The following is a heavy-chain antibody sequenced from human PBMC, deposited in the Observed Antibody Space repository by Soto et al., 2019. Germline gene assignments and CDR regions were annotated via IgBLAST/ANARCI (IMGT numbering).Heavy chain of an antibody. Sequence: QVPLVQSGAEVKKPGASVKVSCKASGYTFTSYGISWVRQAPGQGLEWMGWISAYNGNTNYAQKLQGRVTMTTDTSTSTAYMELRSLISDDTAVYYCAGHRAGIGNSGSGYWGQGTLVTVSS. J-gene: IGHJ4*02. CDR3: AGHRAGIGNSGSGY. CDR1: GYTFTSYG. D-gene: IGHD5-12*01. CDR2: ISAYNGNT. V-gene: IGHV1-18*01.